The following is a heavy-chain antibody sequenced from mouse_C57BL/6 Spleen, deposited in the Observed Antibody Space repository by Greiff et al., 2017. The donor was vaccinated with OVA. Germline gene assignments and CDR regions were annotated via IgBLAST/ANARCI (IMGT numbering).Heavy chain of an antibody. CDR1: GFSLTSYG. Sequence: QVQLQQSGPGLVQPSQSLSITCTVSGFSLTSYGVHWVRQSPGKGLEWLGVIWSGGSTDYNAAFISRLSISKDNSKSQVFFKMNSLQADDTAIYYCARMRVVGDYLDYWGQGTTLTVSS. J-gene: IGHJ2*01. CDR3: ARMRVVGDYLDY. CDR2: IWSGGST. V-gene: IGHV2-2*01. D-gene: IGHD1-1*01.